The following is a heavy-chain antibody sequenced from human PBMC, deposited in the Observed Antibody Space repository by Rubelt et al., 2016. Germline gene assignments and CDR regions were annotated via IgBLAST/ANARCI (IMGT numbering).Heavy chain of an antibody. J-gene: IGHJ4*02. D-gene: IGHD6-19*01. Sequence: QVQLVESGGGVVQPGRSLRLSCAASGFTFSSYAMHWVRQAPGKGLEWVAVISYDGSNKYYADSVKGRFTISRDNSKNTLYLQMNSLRAEDTAVYYCASDSSGWYGGFDYWGQGTLVTVSS. V-gene: IGHV3-30*04. CDR1: GFTFSSYA. CDR2: ISYDGSNK. CDR3: ASDSSGWYGGFDY.